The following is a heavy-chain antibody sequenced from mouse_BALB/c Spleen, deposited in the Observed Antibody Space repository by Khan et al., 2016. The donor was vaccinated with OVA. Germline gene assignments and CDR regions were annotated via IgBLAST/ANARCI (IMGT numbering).Heavy chain of an antibody. CDR2: ISNSGSA. D-gene: IGHD4-1*01. CDR3: ASELGRYYAMDY. Sequence: EVQLQESGPGLVKPSQSLPLTCTVTGYSITRDYAWNWIRQFPGNELEWMGYISNSGSASYNPSLKSRISITRDTSKNQFFLTLDSVTPEDTATYYRASELGRYYAMDYWGQGTSVTVSS. CDR1: GYSITRDYA. J-gene: IGHJ4*01. V-gene: IGHV3-2*02.